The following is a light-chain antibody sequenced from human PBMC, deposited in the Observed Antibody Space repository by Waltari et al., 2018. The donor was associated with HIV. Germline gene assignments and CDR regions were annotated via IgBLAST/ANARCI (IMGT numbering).Light chain of an antibody. CDR2: DVN. Sequence: QSALTQPRPVSGSPGKSVTISCTGTSSDVGGNNYVWWYQQHPGTAPKFMIYDVNKRPSGVPDRFSGSKSGNTASLTISGLQAEDEADYYCCSYADNYPVVFGGGTKLTVL. CDR3: CSYADNYPVV. J-gene: IGLJ2*01. V-gene: IGLV2-11*01. CDR1: SSDVGGNNY.